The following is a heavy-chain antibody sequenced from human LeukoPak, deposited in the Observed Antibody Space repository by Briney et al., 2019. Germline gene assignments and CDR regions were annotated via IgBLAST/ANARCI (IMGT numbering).Heavy chain of an antibody. V-gene: IGHV1-46*01. CDR1: GYNFTTYY. Sequence: ASVKVSCKASGYNFTTYYMHWVRQAPGQGLEWMGIINPSGGSTSYAQKFQGRVTMTRDTSTSTVYMELSSLRSEDTAVYYCASSYCSSTSCYTNDAFDIWGQGTMVTVSS. J-gene: IGHJ3*02. D-gene: IGHD2-2*02. CDR3: ASSYCSSTSCYTNDAFDI. CDR2: INPSGGST.